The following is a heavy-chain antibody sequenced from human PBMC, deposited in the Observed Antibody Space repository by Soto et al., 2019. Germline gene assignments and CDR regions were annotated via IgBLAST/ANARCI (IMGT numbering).Heavy chain of an antibody. D-gene: IGHD3-10*01. CDR1: GGSISSGGYY. CDR3: ARGLIIGRKHNGLDY. V-gene: IGHV4-31*03. Sequence: QVQLQESGPGLVKPSQTLSLTCTVSGGSISSGGYYWSWIRQHPGKGLEWIGYIYYSGSTYYNPSLNSRVTTSVDTSKNQFSLKLSSVTAADTAVYYCARGLIIGRKHNGLDYWGQGTLVTVSS. J-gene: IGHJ4*02. CDR2: IYYSGST.